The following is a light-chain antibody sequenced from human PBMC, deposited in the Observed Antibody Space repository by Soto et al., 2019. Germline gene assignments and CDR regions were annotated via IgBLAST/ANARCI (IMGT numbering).Light chain of an antibody. Sequence: EIVMTQSPATVSVFPGERATLSRRASQSFGTNLAWYQQTPGQAPRLLIYGASIRATGVPDRFSGSGSGTEVTLTISSLRSEDFAVYYCQQYDKWPQTFGQGTKVEIK. V-gene: IGKV3-15*01. CDR2: GAS. CDR3: QQYDKWPQT. CDR1: QSFGTN. J-gene: IGKJ1*01.